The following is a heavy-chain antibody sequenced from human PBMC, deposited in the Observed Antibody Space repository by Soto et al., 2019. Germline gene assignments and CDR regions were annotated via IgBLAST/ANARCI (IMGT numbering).Heavy chain of an antibody. Sequence: SETLSLTSAVYPGSFSGSYCSLFRQPPRTGLEWIGEITHRGSTNYNPSLKSRVTLSVDTSKNQFSPKLSSVTAADTAVYYCARGGVRGRNYYGSGSYPWYYYGMDVWGQGTTVT. CDR2: ITHRGST. V-gene: IGHV4-34*01. CDR3: ARGGVRGRNYYGSGSYPWYYYGMDV. CDR1: PGSFSGSY. D-gene: IGHD3-10*01. J-gene: IGHJ6*02.